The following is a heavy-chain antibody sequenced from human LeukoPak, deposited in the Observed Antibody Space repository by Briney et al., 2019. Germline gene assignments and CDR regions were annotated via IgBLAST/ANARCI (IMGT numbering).Heavy chain of an antibody. Sequence: GASVKVSCKASGYTFTGYYMHWVRQAPGQGLEWMGWINPNSGGTNYAQKFQGRVTMTTDTSTSTAYMELRSLRSDDTAVFYCARDYYDSSGYISTDAFDIWGQGTMVTVSS. J-gene: IGHJ3*02. CDR2: INPNSGGT. CDR1: GYTFTGYY. CDR3: ARDYYDSSGYISTDAFDI. V-gene: IGHV1-2*02. D-gene: IGHD3-22*01.